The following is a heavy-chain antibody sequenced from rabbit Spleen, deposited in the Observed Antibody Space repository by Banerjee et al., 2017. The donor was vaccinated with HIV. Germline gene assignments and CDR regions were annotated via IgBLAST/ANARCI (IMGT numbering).Heavy chain of an antibody. CDR1: GFSFSSSYY. Sequence: QEQLVEPGGGLVKPEGSLTLTCTASGFSFSSSYYIYWVRQAPGKGLEWIGCIFSTGDITWYASWAKGRFTISKTSSTTVTLQMTSLTDADTATYFCARGGYGGHIYTMGLWGPGTLVTIS. CDR3: ARGGYGGHIYTMGL. J-gene: IGHJ4*01. D-gene: IGHD4-2*01. V-gene: IGHV1S45*01. CDR2: IFSTGDIT.